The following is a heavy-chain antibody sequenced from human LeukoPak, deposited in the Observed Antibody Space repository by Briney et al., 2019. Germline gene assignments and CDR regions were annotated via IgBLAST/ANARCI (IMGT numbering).Heavy chain of an antibody. Sequence: ASVKVSCKASGYTFTSYYMHWVRQAPGQGLEWMGIINPSGGSTSYAQKFQGRVTMTRDTSTSTVYMELSSLRSEDTAVYYCASLASGAPPDGAFDIWGQGTMVTVSS. CDR2: INPSGGST. J-gene: IGHJ3*02. V-gene: IGHV1-46*01. CDR3: ASLASGAPPDGAFDI. D-gene: IGHD1-26*01. CDR1: GYTFTSYY.